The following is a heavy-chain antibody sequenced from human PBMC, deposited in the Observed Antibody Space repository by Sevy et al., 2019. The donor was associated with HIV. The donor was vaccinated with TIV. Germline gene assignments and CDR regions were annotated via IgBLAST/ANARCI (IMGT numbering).Heavy chain of an antibody. CDR3: AKGRSSSYFFDY. CDR1: VFTFSTYA. D-gene: IGHD6-6*01. CDR2: ISGSGGST. J-gene: IGHJ4*02. Sequence: GGSLRLSCAASVFTFSTYAMSWVRQAPGKGLEWVSAISGSGGSTYYADSVKGRFTISRDNSKDTLYLQMNSLRAEDTALYYCAKGRSSSYFFDYWGQGTLVTVSS. V-gene: IGHV3-23*01.